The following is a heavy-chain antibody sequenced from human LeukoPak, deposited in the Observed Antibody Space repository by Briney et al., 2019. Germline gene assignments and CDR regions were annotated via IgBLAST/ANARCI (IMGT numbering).Heavy chain of an antibody. Sequence: PSGTLSLTCAVSGGSISSSNWWSWVRQPPGKGLEWIGEISQSGSTNYNPSLKSRVTMSVDKSKNQFSLKLTSVTAADTAVYYCARAGRYYDSTGYYWYFDYWGQGTLVIVSS. CDR1: GGSISSSNW. CDR3: ARAGRYYDSTGYYWYFDY. CDR2: ISQSGST. J-gene: IGHJ4*02. V-gene: IGHV4-4*02. D-gene: IGHD3-22*01.